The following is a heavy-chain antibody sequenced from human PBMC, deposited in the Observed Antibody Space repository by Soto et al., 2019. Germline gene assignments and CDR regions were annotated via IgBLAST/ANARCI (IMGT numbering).Heavy chain of an antibody. CDR1: GFTVSSNY. CDR2: IYSGGST. J-gene: IGHJ4*02. Sequence: GGSLRLSCAASGFTVSSNYMSWVRQAPGKGLEWVSVIYSGGSTSYADSVKGRFTISRDNSKNTLYLQMNSLRAEDTAVYYCARRSYYDSDDYGGQGTLVTVSS. V-gene: IGHV3-53*01. CDR3: ARRSYYDSDDY. D-gene: IGHD3-22*01.